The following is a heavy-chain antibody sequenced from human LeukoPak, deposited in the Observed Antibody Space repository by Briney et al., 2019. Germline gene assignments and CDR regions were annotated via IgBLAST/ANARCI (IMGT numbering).Heavy chain of an antibody. V-gene: IGHV3-23*01. J-gene: IGHJ4*02. Sequence: GGSLRLSCAASGFTFSSYAMSWVRQAPGKGLEWVSGMSGGGGSTYYADSVKGRFTISRDNSKNTLYLQMNTLRAEDTAIYYCACPYRSRFDYWGQGTLVTVSS. CDR3: ACPYRSRFDY. CDR2: MSGGGGST. D-gene: IGHD6-13*01. CDR1: GFTFSSYA.